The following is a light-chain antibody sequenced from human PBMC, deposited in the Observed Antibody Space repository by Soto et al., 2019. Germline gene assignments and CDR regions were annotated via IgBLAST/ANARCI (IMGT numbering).Light chain of an antibody. CDR3: QSYDTSLSGYV. V-gene: IGLV1-40*01. CDR1: SSNIGAGYD. Sequence: QLVLTQPPSVSGAPGQRVTISCTGSSSNIGAGYDVHWYQQLPGTAPKLLIFDNINRPSGVPDRFSGSKSGTSASLAITGLQADDEADYYCQSYDTSLSGYVFGTGTKLTVL. CDR2: DNI. J-gene: IGLJ1*01.